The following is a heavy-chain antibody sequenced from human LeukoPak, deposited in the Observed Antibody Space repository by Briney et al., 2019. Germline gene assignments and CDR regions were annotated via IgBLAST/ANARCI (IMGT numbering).Heavy chain of an antibody. J-gene: IGHJ6*03. V-gene: IGHV3-74*01. CDR3: TRGGFDHNMDV. CDR2: IDNDGTDT. CDR1: GFSLSRYW. Sequence: GGSLRLSCAASGFSLSRYWMHWVRQAPGTGLGWVSYIDNDGTDTNYADSVRGRLTVSRDNAKNTLYLQMNGLRAEDTAVYYCTRGGFDHNMDVWGKGTTVT. D-gene: IGHD3-9*01.